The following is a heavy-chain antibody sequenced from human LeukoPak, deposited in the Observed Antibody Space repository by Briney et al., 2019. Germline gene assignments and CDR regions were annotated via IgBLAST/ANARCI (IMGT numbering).Heavy chain of an antibody. CDR3: ARARGSSSSVNWFDP. J-gene: IGHJ5*02. Sequence: KTSETLSLTCTVSGGSISSSSYYWGWIRQPPGKGLEWIGSIYYSGSTYYNPSLKSRVTISVDTSKNLFSLKLSSVTAADTAVYYCARARGSSSSVNWFDPWGQGTLVTVSS. CDR2: IYYSGST. CDR1: GGSISSSSYY. V-gene: IGHV4-39*07. D-gene: IGHD6-6*01.